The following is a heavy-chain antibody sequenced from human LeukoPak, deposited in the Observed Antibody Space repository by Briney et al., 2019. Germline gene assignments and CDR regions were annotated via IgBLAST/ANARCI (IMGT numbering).Heavy chain of an antibody. CDR3: ARDFGSSWSHGPFDP. CDR2: IYHSGST. D-gene: IGHD6-13*01. CDR1: GYSISSGYY. J-gene: IGHJ5*02. Sequence: NPSETLSLTCTVSGYSISSGYYWGWIRQPPGKGLEWIGSIYHSGSTYYNPSLKSRVTISVDTSKNQFSLKLSSVTAADTAVYYCARDFGSSWSHGPFDPWGQGTLVTVSS. V-gene: IGHV4-38-2*02.